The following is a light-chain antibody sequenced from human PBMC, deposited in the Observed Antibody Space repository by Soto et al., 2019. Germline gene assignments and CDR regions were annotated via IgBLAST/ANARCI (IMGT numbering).Light chain of an antibody. Sequence: QSALTQPPSASGSPGQSVTISCSATGSDVGDFNHVCWYQQEPGKAPKLIIYDVTKRPSGVPDRFSGSKSGNTASLTVSGLQAEYEGDYYFRSHTGSSKFYVFGSGTQLTVL. CDR1: GSDVGDFNH. J-gene: IGLJ1*01. CDR2: DVT. CDR3: RSHTGSSKFYV. V-gene: IGLV2-8*01.